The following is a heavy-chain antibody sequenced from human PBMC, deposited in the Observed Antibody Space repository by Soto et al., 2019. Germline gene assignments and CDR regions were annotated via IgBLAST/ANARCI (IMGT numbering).Heavy chain of an antibody. CDR1: GGTFSSYA. CDR2: IIPIFGTA. D-gene: IGHD3-10*01. CDR3: ARVYYAHLSYYYYGMDV. V-gene: IGHV1-69*13. J-gene: IGHJ6*02. Sequence: GASVKVSCKASGGTFSSYAISWVRQAPGQGLEWMGGIIPIFGTANYAQKFQGRVTITADESTSTAYMELSSLRSEDTAVYYCARVYYAHLSYYYYGMDVWGQGTTVTVSS.